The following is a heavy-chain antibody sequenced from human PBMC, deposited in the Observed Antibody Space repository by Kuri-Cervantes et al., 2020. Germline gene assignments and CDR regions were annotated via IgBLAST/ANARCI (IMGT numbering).Heavy chain of an antibody. CDR3: VRDILYRGGRYFDT. D-gene: IGHD2/OR15-2a*01. CDR2: IKQDGSEK. J-gene: IGHJ4*02. V-gene: IGHV3-7*01. CDR1: GFTFSSYW. Sequence: LSLTCAASGFTFSSYWMSWVRQAPGKGLEWVANIKQDGSEKYYVDSVKGRFTISRDNAKNSLYLQMNSLRAEDTAVYYCVRDILYRGGRYFDTWGQGTLVTVSS.